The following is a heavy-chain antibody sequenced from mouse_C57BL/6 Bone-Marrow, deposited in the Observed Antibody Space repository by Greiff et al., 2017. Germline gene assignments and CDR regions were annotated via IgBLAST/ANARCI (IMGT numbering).Heavy chain of an antibody. CDR2: IDPANGDT. D-gene: IGHD2-1*01. CDR1: GFNIKDDY. J-gene: IGHJ2*01. V-gene: IGHV14-4*01. CDR3: TTDGNYVEYYFDY. Sequence: VQLQQPGAELVRPGASVKLSCTASGFNIKDDYMHWVKQRPEQGLEWIGWIDPANGDTEYASKFQGKATITADTSSNTAYLQLSSLTSEDTAVYYCTTDGNYVEYYFDYWGQGTTLTVSS.